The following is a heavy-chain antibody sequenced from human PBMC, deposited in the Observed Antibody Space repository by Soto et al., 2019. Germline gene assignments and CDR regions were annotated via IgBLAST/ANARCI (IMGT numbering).Heavy chain of an antibody. Sequence: QVQLQQWGAGLLKPSETLSLTCAVYGGSFSGYYWSWIRQPPGKGLEWIGEINHSGSTNYNPSLKSRVTISEGTSKNQFSLKRSSVTAADTAVYYCARDGIVLMVYAGYYYGMALWGQGTTVTVSS. D-gene: IGHD2-8*01. CDR2: INHSGST. J-gene: IGHJ6*02. CDR3: ARDGIVLMVYAGYYYGMAL. V-gene: IGHV4-34*01. CDR1: GGSFSGYY.